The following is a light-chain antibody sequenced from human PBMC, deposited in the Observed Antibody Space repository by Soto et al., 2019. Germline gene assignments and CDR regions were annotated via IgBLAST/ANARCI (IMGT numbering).Light chain of an antibody. CDR1: SSNIGANP. Sequence: QSVLTQPPSASGNPGQRVTISCSGSSSNIGANPINWYQQLPGTAPKLLIYNNDQRPSGVPDRFSASKSGTSASLAISGLQSEDEADYYCEAWDDSLYGAVLGGGTKLTVL. CDR2: NND. CDR3: EAWDDSLYGAV. J-gene: IGLJ2*01. V-gene: IGLV1-44*01.